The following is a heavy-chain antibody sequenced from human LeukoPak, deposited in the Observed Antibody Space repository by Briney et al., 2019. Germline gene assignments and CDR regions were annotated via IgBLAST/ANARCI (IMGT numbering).Heavy chain of an antibody. CDR1: GYTFTGYY. J-gene: IGHJ4*02. CDR3: ARRAPGYCSSTSCYPGDY. CDR2: INPNSGGI. Sequence: ASVKVSCKASGYTFTGYYMHWVRQAPGQGLEWMGWINPNSGGINYAQKFQGRVTMTRDTSISTAYMELSRLRSDDTAVYYCARRAPGYCSSTSCYPGDYWGQGTLVTVSS. D-gene: IGHD2-2*03. V-gene: IGHV1-2*02.